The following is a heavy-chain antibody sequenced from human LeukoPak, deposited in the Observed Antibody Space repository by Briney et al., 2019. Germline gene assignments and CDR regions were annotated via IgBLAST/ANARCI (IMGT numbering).Heavy chain of an antibody. CDR1: GFTFSNAW. CDR3: TTDRGYSYGYLY. D-gene: IGHD5-18*01. J-gene: IGHJ4*01. CDR2: IKSKTDGGTT. V-gene: IGHV3-15*01. Sequence: PGGSLRLSCAASGFTFSNAWMSWVRQAPGKGLEWVGRIKSKTDGGTTDYAAPVKGRFTISRDDSKTTLYLQMNSLKTEDTAVYYCTTDRGYSYGYLYWGQEPWSPSPQ.